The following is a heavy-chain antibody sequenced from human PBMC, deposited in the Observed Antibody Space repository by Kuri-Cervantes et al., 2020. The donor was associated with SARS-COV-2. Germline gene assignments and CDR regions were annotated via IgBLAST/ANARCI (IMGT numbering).Heavy chain of an antibody. V-gene: IGHV3-23*01. J-gene: IGHJ4*02. D-gene: IGHD3-16*01. Sequence: GGSLRLSCTASGFTFTNHAMSWVRQAPGKGLEWVSSISLPGGDTNYADSVKGRFTISRDNSKDTLYLQMHSLRAEDTAVYYCATVYTMGVSLDWGQGTLVTVSS. CDR1: GFTFTNHA. CDR3: ATVYTMGVSLD. CDR2: ISLPGGDT.